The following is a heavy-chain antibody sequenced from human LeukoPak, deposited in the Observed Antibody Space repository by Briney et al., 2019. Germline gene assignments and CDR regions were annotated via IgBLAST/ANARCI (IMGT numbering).Heavy chain of an antibody. CDR2: IKQDGSEK. V-gene: IGHV3-7*01. CDR1: GFTFSSYW. J-gene: IGHJ4*02. CDR3: ARGVEYCSSTSCYRIPYDY. Sequence: GGSLRLSCAASGFTFSSYWMSWVRQAPGKGLEWVANIKQDGSEKYYVDSVKGRFTISRDNAKNSLYLHMNSLRAEDTAVYYCARGVEYCSSTSCYRIPYDYWGQGTLVTVSS. D-gene: IGHD2-2*01.